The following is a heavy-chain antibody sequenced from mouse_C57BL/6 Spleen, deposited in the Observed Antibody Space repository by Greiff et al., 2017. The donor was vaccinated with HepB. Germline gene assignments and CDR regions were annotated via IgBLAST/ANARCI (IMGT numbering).Heavy chain of an antibody. Sequence: QVQLKQSGAELVRPGASVPLSCKASGSKFTDYELHWVKQPPVHGLEWIGAIDPETGGTAYNQKFKGKAILTADKSSSTAYMELRSLTSEDSAVYYCTVYGSSYNWYFDVWGTGTTVTVSS. D-gene: IGHD1-1*01. CDR3: TVYGSSYNWYFDV. CDR1: GSKFTDYE. J-gene: IGHJ1*03. V-gene: IGHV1-15*01. CDR2: IDPETGGT.